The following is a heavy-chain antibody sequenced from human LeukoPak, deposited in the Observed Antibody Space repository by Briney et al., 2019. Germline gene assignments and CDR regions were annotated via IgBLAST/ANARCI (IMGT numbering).Heavy chain of an antibody. CDR1: GDSISTSY. J-gene: IGHJ5*01. D-gene: IGHD1-20*01. Sequence: PSETLSLTCTVSGDSISTSYWSWIRQPAGERMEWIGRIFASGETNYNPSLESRVIMSRDTSNNQFFLRLTSVTAADTAVYYCARDRYTWHDRDWFDSWGQGTLVTVSS. V-gene: IGHV4-4*07. CDR3: ARDRYTWHDRDWFDS. CDR2: IFASGET.